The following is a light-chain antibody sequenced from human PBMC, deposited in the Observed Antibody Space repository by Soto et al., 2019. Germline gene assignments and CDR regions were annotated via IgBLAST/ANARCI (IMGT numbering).Light chain of an antibody. J-gene: IGKJ1*01. V-gene: IGKV4-1*01. Sequence: DIVMTQSPDSLAVSLGERATINCKSSQSVLYSSNKKNYLAWYQQKSGQSPKVLIYWASTRESGVPDRFSGSGSGTDFTLTISSLQAADAAVYYCQQSYSTPRTFGQGTKVEIK. CDR1: QSVLYSSNKKNY. CDR2: WAS. CDR3: QQSYSTPRT.